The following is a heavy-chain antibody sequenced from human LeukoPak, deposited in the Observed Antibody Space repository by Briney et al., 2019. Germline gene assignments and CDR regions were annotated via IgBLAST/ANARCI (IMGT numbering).Heavy chain of an antibody. J-gene: IGHJ4*02. CDR3: VGGFIQIDY. D-gene: IGHD3-16*02. CDR2: ISGSGGST. CDR1: GFTVSSNY. V-gene: IGHV3-23*01. Sequence: GGSLRLSCAASGFTVSSNYMSWVRQAPGKGLEWVSAISGSGGSTYYADSVKGRFTISRDNSKNTLYLQMNSLRAEDTAVYYCVGGFIQIDYWGQGTLVTVSS.